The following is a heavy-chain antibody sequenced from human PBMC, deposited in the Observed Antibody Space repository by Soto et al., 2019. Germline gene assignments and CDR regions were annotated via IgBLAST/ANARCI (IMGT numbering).Heavy chain of an antibody. CDR1: GYTFTSYG. V-gene: IGHV1-18*01. CDR3: ARDRLDYDFWSGYYTLDAFDI. D-gene: IGHD3-3*01. J-gene: IGHJ3*02. CDR2: ISAYNGNT. Sequence: ASVKVSXKASGYTFTSYGISWVRQAPGQGLEWMGWISAYNGNTNYAQKLQGRVTMTTDTSTSTAYMELRSLRSDDTAVYYCARDRLDYDFWSGYYTLDAFDIWGQGTMVTVSS.